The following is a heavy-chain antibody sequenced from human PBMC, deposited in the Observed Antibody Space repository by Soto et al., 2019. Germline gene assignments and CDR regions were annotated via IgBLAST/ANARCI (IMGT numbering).Heavy chain of an antibody. J-gene: IGHJ4*02. CDR3: AKDRGGVLAPSYFDN. CDR1: GFTFTDYA. D-gene: IGHD2-8*01. CDR2: ISGSGGST. Sequence: EVQLLESGGGFVQPGGSLRLSCAAAGFTFTDYAMTWVRQAPGKGLDWVSSISGSGGSTYYTDSVKGRFTIYRDNSKNTLYLQMHSLRAEDTAVYYCAKDRGGVLAPSYFDNWGQGTLVTVSS. V-gene: IGHV3-23*01.